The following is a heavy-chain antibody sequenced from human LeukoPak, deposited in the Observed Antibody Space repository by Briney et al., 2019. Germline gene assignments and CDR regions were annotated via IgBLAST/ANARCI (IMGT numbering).Heavy chain of an antibody. V-gene: IGHV1-2*02. J-gene: IGHJ3*01. CDR3: AKEGRDGYNSAFDL. Sequence: GASVKVSCKASGYTLTGYYMHWVRQAPGQGLEWMGWINPNSGGTNFAQKFQGRVTMTRDTSISTAYMELSRLRSDDTAVYYCAKEGRDGYNSAFDLWGPGTLVTVSS. D-gene: IGHD5-24*01. CDR1: GYTLTGYY. CDR2: INPNSGGT.